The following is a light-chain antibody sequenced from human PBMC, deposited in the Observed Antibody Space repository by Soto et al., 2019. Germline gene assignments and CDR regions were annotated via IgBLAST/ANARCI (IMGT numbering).Light chain of an antibody. J-gene: IGKJ1*01. CDR2: GAS. CDR1: QSVTNNY. Sequence: EIVLSQSPGTLSLSTGARATLSCRASQSVTNNYLAWFQQKPGQAPRLLMYGASSRATGIPDRFSGSGSGTDFTLTITRLEPEDFAVYYCQQYASSRTFGQGTKVDNK. V-gene: IGKV3-20*01. CDR3: QQYASSRT.